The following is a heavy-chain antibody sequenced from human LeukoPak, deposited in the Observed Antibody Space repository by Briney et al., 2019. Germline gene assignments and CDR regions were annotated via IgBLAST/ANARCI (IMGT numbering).Heavy chain of an antibody. J-gene: IGHJ6*03. CDR1: GGSISRHY. Sequence: PSETLSLTCTVSGGSISRHYWGWIRQPPGKGLEWIGYVYYSGSTNYNPSLKSRVTISVDTSKNQFSLKLSSVTAADTAVYYCAREPGGARGYRYGYGYYYYMDVWGKGTTVTVSS. V-gene: IGHV4-59*11. CDR3: AREPGGARGYRYGYGYYYYMDV. CDR2: VYYSGST. D-gene: IGHD5-18*01.